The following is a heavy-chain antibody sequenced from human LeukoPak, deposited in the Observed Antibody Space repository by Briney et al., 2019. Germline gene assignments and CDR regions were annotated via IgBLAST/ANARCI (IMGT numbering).Heavy chain of an antibody. CDR1: GFTFSSYA. J-gene: IGHJ4*02. CDR3: AKGNGYSYGRYYFDY. V-gene: IGHV3-23*01. D-gene: IGHD5-18*01. CDR2: ISGSGGST. Sequence: GGSLRLSCAASGFTFSSYAMSWVRQAPGKGLEWVSAISGSGGSTYYADSVKGRFTISRDNSTNTLYLQVNSLRAEDTAVYYCAKGNGYSYGRYYFDYWGQGTLVTVSS.